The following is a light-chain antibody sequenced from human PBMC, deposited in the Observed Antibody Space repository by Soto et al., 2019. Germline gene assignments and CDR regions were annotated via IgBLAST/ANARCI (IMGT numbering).Light chain of an antibody. V-gene: IGKV1-5*01. CDR2: GAS. J-gene: IGKJ1*01. CDR3: QLHDSYSQT. CDR1: QSIRYY. Sequence: DIQLTQSPPTLSASVGDRVTITCRASQSIRYYLAWYQQMPGKAPKLLIYGASSLQSGVPSRFSDSGSGTEFPLTISSLQPDDFATYFCQLHDSYSQTFGRGTKVEIK.